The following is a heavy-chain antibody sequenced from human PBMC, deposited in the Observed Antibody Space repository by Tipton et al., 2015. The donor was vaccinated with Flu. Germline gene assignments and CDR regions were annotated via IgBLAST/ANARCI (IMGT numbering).Heavy chain of an antibody. V-gene: IGHV1-18*01. CDR2: ISAYNGNT. D-gene: IGHD6-19*01. CDR3: AIVYSSGWQPFDY. Sequence: QLVQSGAEVKKPGASVKVSCKASGYTFTSYGISWVRHAPGQGLEGMGWISAYNGNTNYAQKLQGRVTMTTDTSTSTAYMELRRLRADDTAVYYCAIVYSSGWQPFDYWGQGTLVTVSS. CDR1: GYTFTSYG. J-gene: IGHJ4*02.